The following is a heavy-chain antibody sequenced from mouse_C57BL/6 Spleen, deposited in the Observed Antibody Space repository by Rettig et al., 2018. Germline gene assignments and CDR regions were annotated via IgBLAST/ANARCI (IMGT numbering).Heavy chain of an antibody. CDR3: ARSRSDALDY. J-gene: IGHJ2*01. Sequence: QIQLVQSGPELKKPGETVKISCKASGYTFTTYGMSWVKQAPGKGLKWMGWINTYSGVPTYADDFKGRFAFSLETSASTAYLQINNLKNEDTATYFCARSRSDALDYWGQGTTLTVSS. CDR2: INTYSGVP. CDR1: GYTFTTYG. V-gene: IGHV9-3*01.